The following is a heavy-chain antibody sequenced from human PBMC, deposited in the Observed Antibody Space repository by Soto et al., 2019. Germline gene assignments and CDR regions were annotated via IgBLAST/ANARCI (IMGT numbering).Heavy chain of an antibody. CDR3: AREWISRITIFGAPADV. Sequence: GASVKVSCKASGYTFTSYGISWVRQAPGQGLEWMGWISAYNGNTNYAQKLQGRVTMTTDTSTSTAYMELRSLRSDDTAVYYCAREWISRITIFGAPADVWGQGTTVTVSS. J-gene: IGHJ6*02. V-gene: IGHV1-18*04. CDR2: ISAYNGNT. D-gene: IGHD3-3*01. CDR1: GYTFTSYG.